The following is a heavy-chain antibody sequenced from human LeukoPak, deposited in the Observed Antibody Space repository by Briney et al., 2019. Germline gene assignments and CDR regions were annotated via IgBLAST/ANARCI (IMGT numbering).Heavy chain of an antibody. Sequence: SETLSLTCGVYGESFSDYYWSWIRQPPGKGLEWIGEINHSGSTNYNPSLKSRVTISIDTSKKQFSLKLSSVTAADTAVYYCARSLRGYSSYAFYYYGMDVWGQGTTVTVSS. V-gene: IGHV4-34*01. CDR1: GESFSDYY. CDR3: ARSLRGYSSYAFYYYGMDV. D-gene: IGHD5-12*01. CDR2: INHSGST. J-gene: IGHJ6*02.